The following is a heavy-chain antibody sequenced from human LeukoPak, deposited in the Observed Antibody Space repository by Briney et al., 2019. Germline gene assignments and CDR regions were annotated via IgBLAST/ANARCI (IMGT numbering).Heavy chain of an antibody. J-gene: IGHJ5*02. CDR2: ISSNGGST. CDR3: AKDREYQLLPGNWFDP. V-gene: IGHV3-64*01. Sequence: GGSLRLSCAASGFTFSSYAMHWVRQAPGKGLEYVSAISSNGGSTYYANSVKGRFTISRDNSKNTLYLQMNSLRAEDTAVYYCAKDREYQLLPGNWFDPWGQGTLVTVSS. CDR1: GFTFSSYA. D-gene: IGHD2-2*01.